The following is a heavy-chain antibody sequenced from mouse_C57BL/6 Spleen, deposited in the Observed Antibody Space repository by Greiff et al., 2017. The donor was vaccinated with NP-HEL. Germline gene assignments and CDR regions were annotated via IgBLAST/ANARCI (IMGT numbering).Heavy chain of an antibody. V-gene: IGHV5-4*03. D-gene: IGHD1-1*01. CDR1: GFTFSSYA. Sequence: EVMLVESGGGLVKPGGSLKLSCAASGFTFSSYAMYWVRQTPEKRLEWVATISDVGRYTYYPDNVKSRFTISRDKAKNNLYLQMSHLKSEDTAMYYCARAITTVVPSDVWGTGTTVTVSS. J-gene: IGHJ1*03. CDR3: ARAITTVVPSDV. CDR2: ISDVGRYT.